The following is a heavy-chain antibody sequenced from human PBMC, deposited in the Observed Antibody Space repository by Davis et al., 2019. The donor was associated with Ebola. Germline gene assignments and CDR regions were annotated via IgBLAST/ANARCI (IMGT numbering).Heavy chain of an antibody. CDR2: ISGSGGST. CDR1: GFTFSSYA. CDR3: AKGSGTYKGLGDY. J-gene: IGHJ4*02. V-gene: IGHV3-23*01. Sequence: GESLKISCAASGFTFSSYAMSWVRQAPGKGLEWVSAISGSGGSTYYADSVKGRFTISRDNSKSTLYLQMNSLRVEDTAVYYCAKGSGTYKGLGDYWGQGTLVTVSS. D-gene: IGHD1-26*01.